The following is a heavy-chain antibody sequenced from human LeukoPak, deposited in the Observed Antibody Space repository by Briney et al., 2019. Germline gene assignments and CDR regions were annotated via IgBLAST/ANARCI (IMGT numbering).Heavy chain of an antibody. CDR3: ARFPTGFDY. CDR1: GFTFSSYA. Sequence: GGSLRLSCAASGFTFSSYAMSWVRQAPGKGLEWVASIKEDGSEKYYVDSVKGRCTISRDNAKNSLYLQMNSLRVEDTAMYYCARFPTGFDYWGQGTLVTVSS. CDR2: IKEDGSEK. J-gene: IGHJ4*02. D-gene: IGHD4-17*01. V-gene: IGHV3-7*03.